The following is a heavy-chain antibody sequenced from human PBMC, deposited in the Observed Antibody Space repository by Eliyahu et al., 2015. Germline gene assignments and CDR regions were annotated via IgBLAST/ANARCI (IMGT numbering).Heavy chain of an antibody. Sequence: EVQLLESGGGLVQPGGSLRLSCAASGFXFSNYPMNWVRQAPGKGLGWVSGISGSGGNIYYSDSVKGRFSISRDNSKDTFYLQMNSLKTEDTALYYCVKAGESSGWFGGYWGQGTLVTVSS. V-gene: IGHV3-23*01. CDR3: VKAGESSGWFGGY. D-gene: IGHD3-10*01. CDR2: ISGSGGNI. CDR1: GFXFSNYP. J-gene: IGHJ1*01.